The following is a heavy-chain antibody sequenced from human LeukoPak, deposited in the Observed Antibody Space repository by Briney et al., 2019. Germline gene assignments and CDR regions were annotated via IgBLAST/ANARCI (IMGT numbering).Heavy chain of an antibody. CDR2: VYSGGNT. V-gene: IGHV3-53*01. Sequence: PEGSLRLSCVASGFTVNTHYMSWVRQAPGKGLAWVSVVYSGGNTYYADSVKGRFTISRDSSKNTLYLQMNSLRAEDTAVYYCAKASTGGSRGYFDYWGQGTLVTVSS. CDR1: GFTVNTHY. J-gene: IGHJ4*02. D-gene: IGHD7-27*01. CDR3: AKASTGGSRGYFDY.